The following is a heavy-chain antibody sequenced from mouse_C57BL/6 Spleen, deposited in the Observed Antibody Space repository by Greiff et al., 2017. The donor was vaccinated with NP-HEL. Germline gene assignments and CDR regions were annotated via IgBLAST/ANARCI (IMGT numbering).Heavy chain of an antibody. CDR2: ISSGSSTN. J-gene: IGHJ2*01. Sequence: EVQLVESGGGLVKPGGSLKLSCAASGFTFSDYGMHWVRQAPEKGLEWVAYISSGSSTNYYADTVKGRFTISRDNAKNTLFLQLTSLRSEDTAMYYCARGEGYYFDYWGQGTTLTVSS. V-gene: IGHV5-17*01. CDR1: GFTFSDYG. CDR3: ARGEGYYFDY. D-gene: IGHD2-13*01.